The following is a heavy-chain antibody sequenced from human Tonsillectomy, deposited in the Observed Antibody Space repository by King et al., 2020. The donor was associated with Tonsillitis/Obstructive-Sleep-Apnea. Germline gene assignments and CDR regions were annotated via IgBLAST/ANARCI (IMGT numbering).Heavy chain of an antibody. J-gene: IGHJ4*02. D-gene: IGHD3-9*01. CDR2: IYHSGNN. CDR3: ARVTGKVPIFDN. CDR1: GGSITSGGNY. Sequence: VPLQESGPGLVKPSQTLSLTCTVSGGSITSGGNYWRWIRQHPGKGLEWIGHIYHSGNNYYNPSLKSRITMSVDASENQFSLKLTSVTAADTAVYYCARVTGKVPIFDNWGQGTLVTVSS. V-gene: IGHV4-31*03.